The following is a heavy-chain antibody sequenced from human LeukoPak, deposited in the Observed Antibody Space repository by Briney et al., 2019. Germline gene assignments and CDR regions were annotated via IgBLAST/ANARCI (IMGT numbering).Heavy chain of an antibody. CDR3: AKFQSYSSGWYLQAAYYFDY. CDR1: GFTFSSYA. J-gene: IGHJ4*02. D-gene: IGHD6-19*01. CDR2: ISGSGGST. V-gene: IGHV3-23*01. Sequence: GGSLRLSCAASGFTFSSYAMSWVRQAPGKGLEWVSAISGSGGSTYYADSVKGRFTISRDNSKNTLYLQMNSLRAEDTAVYYCAKFQSYSSGWYLQAAYYFDYWGQGTLVTVSS.